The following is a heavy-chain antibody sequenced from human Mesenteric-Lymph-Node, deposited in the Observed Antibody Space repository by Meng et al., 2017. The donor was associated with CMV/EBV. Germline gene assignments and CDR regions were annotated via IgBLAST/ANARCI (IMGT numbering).Heavy chain of an antibody. Sequence: GESLKISCTASGFIFSNSALHWVRQAPGKGLEWVAVISSDGSSRYHGDSVKGRFTISRDNSKNTLYLQMNSLRAEDTAVYYCAREDDAFDIWGQGTMVTVSS. J-gene: IGHJ3*02. CDR2: ISSDGSSR. CDR1: GFIFSNSA. V-gene: IGHV3-30*04. CDR3: AREDDAFDI.